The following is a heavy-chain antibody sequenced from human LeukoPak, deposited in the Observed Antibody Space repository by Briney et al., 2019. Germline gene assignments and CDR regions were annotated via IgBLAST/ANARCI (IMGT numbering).Heavy chain of an antibody. CDR3: ATVFGRVGPRTGTPDY. CDR2: FDPEDGET. J-gene: IGHJ4*02. V-gene: IGHV1-24*01. D-gene: IGHD1-1*01. CDR1: GYTLTELS. Sequence: GASVKVSCKVSGYTLTELSMHWVRQAPGKGLEWMGGFDPEDGETIYAQKFQGRVTMTEDTSTDTAYMELSSLRSEDTAVYYCATVFGRVGPRTGTPDYWGQGTLVTVSS.